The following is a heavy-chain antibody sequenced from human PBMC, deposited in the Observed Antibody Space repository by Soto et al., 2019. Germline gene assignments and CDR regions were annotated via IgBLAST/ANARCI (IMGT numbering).Heavy chain of an antibody. CDR1: GGTFSSYA. J-gene: IGHJ6*02. V-gene: IGHV1-69*13. CDR3: ARDHPGFSGGGSCYSCGLLDV. D-gene: IGHD2-15*01. CDR2: IIPIFGTA. Sequence: GASVKVSCKASGGTFSSYAISWVRQAPGQGLEWMGGIIPIFGTANYAQKFQGRVTITADESTSTAYMELSSLRSEDTAVYYCARDHPGFSGGGSCYSCGLLDVWGQGTTVTVSS.